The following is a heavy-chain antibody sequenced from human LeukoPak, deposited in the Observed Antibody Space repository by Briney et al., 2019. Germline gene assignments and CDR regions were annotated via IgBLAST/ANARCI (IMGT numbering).Heavy chain of an antibody. CDR2: IIPIFGTA. CDR1: GGTFSSYA. V-gene: IGHV1-69*05. J-gene: IGHJ4*02. Sequence: ASVKVSCKASGGTFSSYAISWVRQAPGQGLEWMGGIIPIFGTANHAQKFQGRVTITTHESTSTAYMELSSLRSEDTAVYYCARSNVDTAMVTAFDYWGQGTLVTVSS. CDR3: ARSNVDTAMVTAFDY. D-gene: IGHD5-18*01.